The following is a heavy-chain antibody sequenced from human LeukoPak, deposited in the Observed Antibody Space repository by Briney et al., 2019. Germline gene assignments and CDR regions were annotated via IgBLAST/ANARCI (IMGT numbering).Heavy chain of an antibody. CDR1: GFTFSSYE. CDR3: AIGWQLDRFDY. D-gene: IGHD6-6*01. Sequence: PGGSLRLSCAASGFTFSSYEMNWLRQAPGKGLEWVSYISSSGSTIYYADSVKGRFTISRDNAQNSLYLQMNSLRAEDTAVYYCAIGWQLDRFDYWGQGTLVTVSS. J-gene: IGHJ4*02. CDR2: ISSSGSTI. V-gene: IGHV3-48*03.